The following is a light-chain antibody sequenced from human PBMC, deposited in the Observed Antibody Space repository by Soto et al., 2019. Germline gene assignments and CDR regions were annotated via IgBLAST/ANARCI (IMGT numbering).Light chain of an antibody. CDR1: QGISSY. J-gene: IGKJ5*01. Sequence: DIHLTESPSFLSASVGDRVTITFRASQGISSYLAWYQQKPRKAPEVLIFGASTLQSGVPSRFSGSGSGTEFTLTISSLQPEDFATYYCQQLMSYPITFGQGTRLEIK. CDR2: GAS. CDR3: QQLMSYPIT. V-gene: IGKV1-9*01.